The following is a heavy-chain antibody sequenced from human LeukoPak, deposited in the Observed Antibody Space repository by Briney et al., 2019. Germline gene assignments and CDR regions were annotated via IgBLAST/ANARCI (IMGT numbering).Heavy chain of an antibody. J-gene: IGHJ4*02. CDR2: IIPILATT. CDR3: ARDSPRISDVWS. D-gene: IGHD3-3*02. CDR1: GGTFSHHV. Sequence: SVKVSCKASGGTFSHHVLSWVRQAPGQGLEWMGGIIPILATTNYAQKFQGRVTITADESTNTAYMELSSLRSGDTAIYYCARDSPRISDVWSWGQGTLVPVSP. V-gene: IGHV1-69*13.